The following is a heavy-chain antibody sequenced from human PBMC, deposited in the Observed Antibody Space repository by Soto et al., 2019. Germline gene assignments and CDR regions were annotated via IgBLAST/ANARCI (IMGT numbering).Heavy chain of an antibody. CDR2: IKSDGSGT. CDR3: VRGDGDYHDGNGYLGRH. Sequence: EVQLVESGGGLVQLEGSLRLSCEASGFTFRTYWMHWVRQAPGKGLVWVSRIKSDGSGTYYADSVEGRFTISRDNAQNTLYLQMNSLRAEDTAVYYCVRGDGDYHDGNGYLGRHWGQGTLVTVSS. J-gene: IGHJ4*02. D-gene: IGHD3-22*01. CDR1: GFTFRTYW. V-gene: IGHV3-74*01.